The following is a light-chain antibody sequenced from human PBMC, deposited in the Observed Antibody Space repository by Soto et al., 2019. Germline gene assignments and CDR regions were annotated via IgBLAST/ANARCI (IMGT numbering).Light chain of an antibody. CDR2: STN. Sequence: QTVVTQEPSFSVSPGGTVTLTCGLSSGSVSTSYYPSWYQQTPGQAPRTLIYSTNTRSSGVPDRFSGSILGNKAALTITGAQADDESDYYCVLYMGSLYVFGNGTKATVL. CDR1: SGSVSTSYY. J-gene: IGLJ1*01. V-gene: IGLV8-61*01. CDR3: VLYMGSLYV.